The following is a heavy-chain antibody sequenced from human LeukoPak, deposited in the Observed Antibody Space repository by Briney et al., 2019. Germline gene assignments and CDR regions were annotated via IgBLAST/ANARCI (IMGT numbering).Heavy chain of an antibody. J-gene: IGHJ4*02. V-gene: IGHV4-34*01. CDR2: INHSGST. Sequence: SETLSPTCAVYGGSFSGYYWSWIRQPPGKGLEWIGEINHSGSTNYNPSLKSRVTISVDTSKNQFSLKLSSVTAAGTAVYYCARGRGASGYYDSSGRSFDYWGQGTLVTVSS. D-gene: IGHD3-22*01. CDR1: GGSFSGYY. CDR3: ARGRGASGYYDSSGRSFDY.